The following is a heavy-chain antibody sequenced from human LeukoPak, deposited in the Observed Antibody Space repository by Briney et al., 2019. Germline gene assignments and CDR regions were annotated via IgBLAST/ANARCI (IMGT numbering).Heavy chain of an antibody. Sequence: PSETLSLTCTVSGGSISSYHWSWIRQPPGKGLEWIGYIYYSGSTNYNPSLKSRVTISVDTSKNQFSLKLSSVTAADTAVYYCARFYSYGYWFDPWGQGTLVTVSS. CDR2: IYYSGST. J-gene: IGHJ5*02. CDR1: GGSISSYH. D-gene: IGHD5-18*01. CDR3: ARFYSYGYWFDP. V-gene: IGHV4-59*01.